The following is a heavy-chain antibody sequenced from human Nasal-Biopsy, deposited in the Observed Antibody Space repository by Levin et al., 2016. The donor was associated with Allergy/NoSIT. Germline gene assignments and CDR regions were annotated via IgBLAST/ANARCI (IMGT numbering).Heavy chain of an antibody. Sequence: GGSLRLSCTASGFMLSSYAMSWVRQAPGKGLEWVSGISFAGDSTYYSDSVRGRSTISADYSTNTLALQLRRLRVEDTAVYFCAKSRCPGGTCYNFDSWGQGTLVLVSS. CDR3: AKSRCPGGTCYNFDS. J-gene: IGHJ4*02. CDR1: GFMLSSYA. CDR2: ISFAGDST. D-gene: IGHD2-8*02. V-gene: IGHV3-23*01.